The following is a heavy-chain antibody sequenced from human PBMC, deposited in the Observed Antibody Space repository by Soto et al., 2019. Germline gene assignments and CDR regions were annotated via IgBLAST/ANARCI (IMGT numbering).Heavy chain of an antibody. CDR1: GYG. Sequence: GGSLRLSCTASGYGMSWVRQAPGKGLEWVGFIRSKAYGGTTEYAASVKGRFTISRDDSKSIAYLQMNSLKTEDTAVYYCTRDPALLDFDYWGQGTLVTVSS. CDR3: TRDPALLDFDY. D-gene: IGHD3-3*01. J-gene: IGHJ4*02. V-gene: IGHV3-49*04. CDR2: IRSKAYGGTT.